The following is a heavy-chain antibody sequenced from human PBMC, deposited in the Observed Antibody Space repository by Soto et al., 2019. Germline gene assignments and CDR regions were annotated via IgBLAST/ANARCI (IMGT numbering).Heavy chain of an antibody. CDR1: GGSISSYY. J-gene: IGHJ3*02. Sequence: QVQLQESGPGLVKPSETLSLTCTVSGGSISSYYWSWIRQPPGKGLEWIGHIYYSGSTNYNPSLKSRVTISVDTSKNQFSLKLSSVTAADTAVYYCARRYGKNAFDIWGQGTMVTVSS. CDR2: IYYSGST. CDR3: ARRYGKNAFDI. V-gene: IGHV4-59*01. D-gene: IGHD5-18*01.